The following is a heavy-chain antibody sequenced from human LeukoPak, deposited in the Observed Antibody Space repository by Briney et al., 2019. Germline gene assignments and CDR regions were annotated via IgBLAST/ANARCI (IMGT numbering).Heavy chain of an antibody. CDR1: GFTFSNYG. CDR2: IGFDGSDH. D-gene: IGHD1-26*01. J-gene: IGHJ5*02. V-gene: IGHV3-30*02. Sequence: GGSLRLSCAASGFTFSNYGMRWARQASGKGLEWVAFIGFDGSDHSYADSVKGRFTISRDNSKNTLYLQMNSLRVEDTAVYYCAKKYSTGLDPWGQGTLVTVSS. CDR3: AKKYSTGLDP.